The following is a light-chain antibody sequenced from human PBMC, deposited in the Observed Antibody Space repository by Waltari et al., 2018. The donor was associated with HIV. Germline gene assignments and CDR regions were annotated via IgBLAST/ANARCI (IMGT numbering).Light chain of an antibody. V-gene: IGLV1-44*01. CDR1: ASNIGTRP. CDR3: ASWDDSLNGVI. J-gene: IGLJ2*01. Sequence: QSVLPQPPSASGTPGQRATIPCSGSASNIGTRPVHWYQQLAGTAPKLLIYRSDLRPSGVPDRFSGSKSATSASLAISGLQSEDEATYYCASWDDSLNGVIFGGGTELTVL. CDR2: RSD.